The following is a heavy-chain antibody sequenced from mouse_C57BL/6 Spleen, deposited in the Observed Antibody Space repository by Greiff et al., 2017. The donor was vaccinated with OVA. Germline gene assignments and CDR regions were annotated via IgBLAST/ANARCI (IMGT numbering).Heavy chain of an antibody. CDR2: IYPGDGDT. J-gene: IGHJ2*01. D-gene: IGHD1-1*01. CDR3: ARSDYYGSSYHDY. Sequence: QVQLQQSGAELVKPGASVKISCKASGYAFSSYWMNWVKQRPGKGLEWIGQIYPGDGDTNYNGKFKGKATLTADKSSSTAYMQLSSLTSEDSAVYFCARSDYYGSSYHDYWGQGTTRTVSS. CDR1: GYAFSSYW. V-gene: IGHV1-80*01.